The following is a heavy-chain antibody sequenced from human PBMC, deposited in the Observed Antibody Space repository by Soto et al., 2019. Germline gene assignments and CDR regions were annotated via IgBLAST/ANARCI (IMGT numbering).Heavy chain of an antibody. D-gene: IGHD3-16*01. Sequence: PGASLKISCNASGYIFTNYWIGWVRQMPGKGLEWMGIIYPGDSDTRYSPSFEGQVTISADKSITTAYLQWTSLKASDTAIYFCARRARGNWALDYWGQGTQVTVSS. CDR3: ARRARGNWALDY. CDR2: IYPGDSDT. V-gene: IGHV5-51*01. J-gene: IGHJ4*02. CDR1: GYIFTNYW.